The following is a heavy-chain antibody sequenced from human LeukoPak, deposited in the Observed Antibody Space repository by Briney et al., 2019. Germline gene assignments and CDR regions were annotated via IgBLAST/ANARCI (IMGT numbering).Heavy chain of an antibody. Sequence: GGSLRLSCAASGFTFSSYAMHWVRQAPGKGLEWVAVISYDGSNKYYADSVKGRFTISIDNSKNTLYLQMNSLRAEDTAVYYCARRAGAYTHPYDYWGQGTLVTVSS. CDR2: ISYDGSNK. V-gene: IGHV3-30*14. CDR1: GFTFSSYA. CDR3: ARRAGAYTHPYDY. J-gene: IGHJ4*02. D-gene: IGHD3-16*01.